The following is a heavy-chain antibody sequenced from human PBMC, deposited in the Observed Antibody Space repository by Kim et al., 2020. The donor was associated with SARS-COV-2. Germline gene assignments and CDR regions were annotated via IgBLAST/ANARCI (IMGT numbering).Heavy chain of an antibody. CDR2: IIPIFGTA. CDR3: ARGYTYYYDSRDSYYYYGMDV. J-gene: IGHJ6*02. D-gene: IGHD3-22*01. CDR1: GGTFSSYA. Sequence: SVKVSCKASGGTFSSYAISWVRQAPGQGLEWMGGIIPIFGTANYAQKFQGRVTITADESTSTAYMELSSLRSEDTAVYYCARGYTYYYDSRDSYYYYGMDVWGQGTTVTVSS. V-gene: IGHV1-69*13.